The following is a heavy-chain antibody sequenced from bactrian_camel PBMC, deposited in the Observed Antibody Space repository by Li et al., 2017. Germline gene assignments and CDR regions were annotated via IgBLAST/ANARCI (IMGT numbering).Heavy chain of an antibody. D-gene: IGHD8*01. CDR2: IYRDYMNT. CDR3: ATSRRYIFNWNRASEYEY. J-gene: IGHJ4*01. CDR1: GFTFGTYD. Sequence: HVQLVESGGGLVQPGGSLRHSCAASGFTFGTYDMSWVRQAPGKGLECVSSIYRDYMNTYYADSVKGRFTLSQDNAKNTVFLQMDNLKTEDTGTYYCATSRRYIFNWNRASEYEYWGQGTQVTVS. V-gene: IGHV3-2*01.